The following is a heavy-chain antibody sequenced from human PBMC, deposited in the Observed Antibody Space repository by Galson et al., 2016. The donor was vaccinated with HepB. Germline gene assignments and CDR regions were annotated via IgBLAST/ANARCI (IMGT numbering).Heavy chain of an antibody. V-gene: IGHV3-23*01. J-gene: IGHJ6*02. CDR1: ESAFSYYA. D-gene: IGHD3-10*01. CDR2: ISDSGEKT. Sequence: SLRLSCAASESAFSYYAMSWVRQAPGKGLEWVAVISDSGEKTFYAGSVRGRFTISRDNSKSTLNLQMNILRVEDTAVYYCARHRGSGSPFYYDMDGWGRGTTVTVSS. CDR3: ARHRGSGSPFYYDMDG.